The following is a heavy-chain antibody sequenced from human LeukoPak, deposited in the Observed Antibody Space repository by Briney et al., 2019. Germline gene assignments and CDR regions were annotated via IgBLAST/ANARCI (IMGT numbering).Heavy chain of an antibody. D-gene: IGHD3-10*01. J-gene: IGHJ4*02. CDR2: IYYSGST. Sequence: SETLSLTCTVSGGSISSYYWSWIRQPPGKGLEWIGYIYYSGSTNYNPSLKSRVTISVDTSKNQFSLKLSSVTAADTAVYYCAREGRGRLDYWGQGTLVTVSS. V-gene: IGHV4-59*01. CDR3: AREGRGRLDY. CDR1: GGSISSYY.